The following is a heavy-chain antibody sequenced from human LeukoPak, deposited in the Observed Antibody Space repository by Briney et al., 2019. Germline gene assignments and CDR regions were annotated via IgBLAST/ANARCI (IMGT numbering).Heavy chain of an antibody. Sequence: GGSLRLSCSASGFTFSTYAAHWVRQAPGKGLEYVSAISSNGGSTYYVDSVRGRFTISRDNSKNTLYLQMTSLRTEDTAVYYCVTLGLASPSDYWGQGTLVTVSS. D-gene: IGHD3/OR15-3a*01. CDR2: ISSNGGST. V-gene: IGHV3-64D*09. J-gene: IGHJ4*02. CDR3: VTLGLASPSDY. CDR1: GFTFSTYA.